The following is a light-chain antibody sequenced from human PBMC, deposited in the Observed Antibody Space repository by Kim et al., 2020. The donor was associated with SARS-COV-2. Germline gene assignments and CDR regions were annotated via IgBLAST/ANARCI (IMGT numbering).Light chain of an antibody. CDR3: MYGTQLPPSFT. CDR2: KVS. V-gene: IGKV2-30*01. Sequence: DVIMTQSPLSLPVTLGQPAYISCKSSQSLVFSDGKNYLNWFHQRPGQSSRRLIYKVSNRDSGVPDRFSGSGSVTDFTLKIRRLEADDVGVYYCMYGTQLPPSFTFGGGTKVDIK. J-gene: IGKJ4*01. CDR1: QSLVFSDGKNY.